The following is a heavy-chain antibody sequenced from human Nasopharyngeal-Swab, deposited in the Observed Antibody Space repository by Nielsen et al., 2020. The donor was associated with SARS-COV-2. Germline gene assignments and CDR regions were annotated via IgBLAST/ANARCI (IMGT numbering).Heavy chain of an antibody. V-gene: IGHV4-34*01. CDR1: GGSFNNYY. D-gene: IGHD2-2*01. Sequence: SETLSLTCAVYGGSFNNYYWSWIRQPPGKGLEWIGEINLSGRTNYNPSLKRRVTISVDTSKNQFSLNLNSVTAADTAVYFCARGGVPSAMAYYFDYWGQGTLVTVSS. CDR2: INLSGRT. CDR3: ARGGVPSAMAYYFDY. J-gene: IGHJ4*02.